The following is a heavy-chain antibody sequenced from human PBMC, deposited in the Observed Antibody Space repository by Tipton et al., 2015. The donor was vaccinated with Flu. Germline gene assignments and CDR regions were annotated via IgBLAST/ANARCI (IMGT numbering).Heavy chain of an antibody. J-gene: IGHJ4*02. Sequence: TLSLTCTVSGGSINSHYWSWIRQPAGKGLEWIGRVNYGGGTSYNPSLESRLTISLDTPKNHFSLRLSSVTAADTAVYYCATRRDYYDSSEFDYWGQGALVTVSS. CDR2: VNYGGGT. CDR1: GGSINSHY. V-gene: IGHV4-4*07. D-gene: IGHD3-22*01. CDR3: ATRRDYYDSSEFDY.